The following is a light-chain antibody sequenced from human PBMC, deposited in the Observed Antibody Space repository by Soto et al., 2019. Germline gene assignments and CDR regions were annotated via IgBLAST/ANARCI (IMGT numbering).Light chain of an antibody. J-gene: IGLJ2*01. Sequence: QSVLTRPPSAAGTPGQRVSISCSGTNSNIGRNPVMWYQQMPGTAPRLIIYNIGQRPSGVPDRFSGSQSGTSASLAISGLQSEDESDYFCSPWDDSINDVVFGGGTKVTVL. V-gene: IGLV1-44*01. CDR2: NIG. CDR3: SPWDDSINDVV. CDR1: NSNIGRNP.